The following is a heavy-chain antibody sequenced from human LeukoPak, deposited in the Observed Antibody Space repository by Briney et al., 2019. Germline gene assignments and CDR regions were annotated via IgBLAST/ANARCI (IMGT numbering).Heavy chain of an antibody. CDR2: ISSNGGST. V-gene: IGHV3-64D*06. J-gene: IGHJ5*02. CDR1: GFTFSSYA. Sequence: PGGSLRLSCSASGFTFSSYAMHWVRQAPGKGLEYVSAISSNGGSTYYADSVKGRFTISRDNSKNTLYLQMSSLRAEDTAVYYCVKDPGDYYGSGRGIDPWGQGTLVTVSS. D-gene: IGHD3-10*01. CDR3: VKDPGDYYGSGRGIDP.